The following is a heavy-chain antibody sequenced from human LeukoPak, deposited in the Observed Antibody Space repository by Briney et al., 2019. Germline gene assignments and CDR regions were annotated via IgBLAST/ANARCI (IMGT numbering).Heavy chain of an antibody. D-gene: IGHD3-22*01. CDR3: ARDQYYDSKDWFDP. CDR1: GYTFTAYA. J-gene: IGHJ5*02. Sequence: ASVKVSCKAAGYTFTAYAMIWVRQAPGQGLEWMGIINPSGGSTSYAQKLQGRVTMTTDTSTSTAYMELRSLRSDDTAVYYCARDQYYDSKDWFDPWGQGTLVTVSS. V-gene: IGHV1-46*01. CDR2: INPSGGST.